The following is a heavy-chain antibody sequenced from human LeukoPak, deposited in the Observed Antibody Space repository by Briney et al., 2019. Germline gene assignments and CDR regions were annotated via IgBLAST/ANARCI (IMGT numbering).Heavy chain of an antibody. Sequence: GGSLRLSCAASGFTVSNNYMSWVRQALGKGLEWVSVLYRGGGTYYADSVKGRFTISRDNSTNTLYLQMNSLRVGDTAVYYCVKSGSRETVDYWGQGTLVTVSS. CDR2: LYRGGGT. CDR1: GFTVSNNY. D-gene: IGHD6-25*01. J-gene: IGHJ4*02. V-gene: IGHV3-53*01. CDR3: VKSGSRETVDY.